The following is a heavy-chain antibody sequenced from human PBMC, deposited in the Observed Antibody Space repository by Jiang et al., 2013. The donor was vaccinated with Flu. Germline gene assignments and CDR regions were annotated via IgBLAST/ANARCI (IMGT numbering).Heavy chain of an antibody. CDR1: GFTFSDYY. CDR2: ISSSSSYT. J-gene: IGHJ4*02. Sequence: GLVKPGGSLRLSCAASGFTFSDYYMSWIRQAPGKGLEWVSYISSSSSYTNYADSVKGRFTISRDNAKNSLYLQMNSLRAEDTAVYYCARTGDILTGYHAVFDYWGQGTLVTVSS. V-gene: IGHV3-11*03. CDR3: ARTGDILTGYHAVFDY. D-gene: IGHD3-9*01.